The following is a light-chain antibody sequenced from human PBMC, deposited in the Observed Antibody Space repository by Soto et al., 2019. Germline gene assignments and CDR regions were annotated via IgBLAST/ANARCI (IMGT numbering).Light chain of an antibody. CDR1: QGLSDTN. CDR3: QQLNSYPFT. CDR2: AAS. J-gene: IGKJ4*01. Sequence: FTQSPGTLSFSPGGGARRSCRASQGLSDTNLAWYQQKPGKAPKLLIYAASTLQSGVPSRFSGSGSGTEFTLTISSLQPEDFATYYCQQLNSYPFTFGGGTKVDIK. V-gene: IGKV1-9*01.